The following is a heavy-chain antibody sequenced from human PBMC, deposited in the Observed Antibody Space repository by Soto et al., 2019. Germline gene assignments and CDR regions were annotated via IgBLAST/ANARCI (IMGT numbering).Heavy chain of an antibody. CDR3: AREPNYLDS. Sequence: QVQLVQSGAEVKKPGASEKVSCKASGYTFTSYGISWVRQAPGQGLEWMGWISAYNGNTKYAQKRQXXXTXTTDTSTSTADMELRSLRSDDTAVYYCAREPNYLDSWGQGTLVTVSS. CDR1: GYTFTSYG. J-gene: IGHJ4*02. CDR2: ISAYNGNT. V-gene: IGHV1-18*01.